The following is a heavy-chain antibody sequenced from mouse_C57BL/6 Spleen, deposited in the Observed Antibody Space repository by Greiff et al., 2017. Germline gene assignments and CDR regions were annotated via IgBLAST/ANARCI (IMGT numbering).Heavy chain of an antibody. CDR2: IDPSDSYT. CDR3: ARDGYYYGSSYPYYAIGY. CDR1: GYTFTSYW. V-gene: IGHV1-59*01. D-gene: IGHD1-1*01. J-gene: IGHJ4*01. Sequence: QVQLKQPGAELVRPGTSVKLSCKASGYTFTSYWMHWVKQRPGQGLEWIGVIDPSDSYTNYNQKFKGKATLTVDTSSSTAYMQLSSLTSEDSAVYYCARDGYYYGSSYPYYAIGYWGQGTSVTVSS.